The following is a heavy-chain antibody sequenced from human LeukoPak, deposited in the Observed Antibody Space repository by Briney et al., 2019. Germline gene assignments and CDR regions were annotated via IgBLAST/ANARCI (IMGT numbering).Heavy chain of an antibody. D-gene: IGHD2-2*01. CDR2: ISAYNGNT. J-gene: IGHJ4*02. V-gene: IGHV1-18*01. CDR3: ARGPTRAVVTAARLFDY. Sequence: ASVKVFCKASGYTFTSYGMSWVRQACGQGLEWVGCISAYNGNTNYAQKLEGRVTMTTDTSTSTAYRELRSVRSGDARVYYCARGPTRAVVTAARLFDYWGQGTLVTVSS. CDR1: GYTFTSYG.